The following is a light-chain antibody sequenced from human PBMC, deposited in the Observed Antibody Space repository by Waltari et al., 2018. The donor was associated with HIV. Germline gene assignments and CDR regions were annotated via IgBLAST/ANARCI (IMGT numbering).Light chain of an antibody. Sequence: QSVLTQPPSASGTPEQRVTISCSGSTSNIGRNTVTWFQQYPGTAPKVLIFGKNQRPSGVPARFSGSKSGTSASLAISGLQSEDEADYYCASWDDSLNGPVFGGGTKLTVV. J-gene: IGLJ2*01. CDR3: ASWDDSLNGPV. V-gene: IGLV1-44*01. CDR2: GKN. CDR1: TSNIGRNT.